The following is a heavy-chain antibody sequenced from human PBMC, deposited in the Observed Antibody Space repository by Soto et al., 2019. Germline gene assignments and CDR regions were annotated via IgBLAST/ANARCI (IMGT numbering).Heavy chain of an antibody. V-gene: IGHV4-30-2*01. CDR2: IYHSGST. CDR1: GGSISSGGYS. CDR3: ARVPGP. J-gene: IGHJ5*02. D-gene: IGHD7-27*01. Sequence: SETLFLTCAVSGGSISSGGYSWSWIRQPPGKGLEWIGYIYHSGSTYYNPSLKSRVTISVDRSKNQFSLKLSSVTAADTAVYYCARVPGPWGQGTLVTVSS.